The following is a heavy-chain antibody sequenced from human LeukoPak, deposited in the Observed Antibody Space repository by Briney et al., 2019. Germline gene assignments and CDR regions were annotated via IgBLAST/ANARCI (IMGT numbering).Heavy chain of an antibody. CDR3: ARGVRIAVAGNIDY. J-gene: IGHJ4*02. Sequence: GGSLRLSCAASGFTFSRYAMHWVRQGPGKGLEWVAAISYDGSNKKYADSVKGRSTISRDNSKNTLYLQMNSLRAEDTAVYYCARGVRIAVAGNIDYWGQGTLVTVSS. CDR1: GFTFSRYA. V-gene: IGHV3-30*04. D-gene: IGHD6-19*01. CDR2: ISYDGSNK.